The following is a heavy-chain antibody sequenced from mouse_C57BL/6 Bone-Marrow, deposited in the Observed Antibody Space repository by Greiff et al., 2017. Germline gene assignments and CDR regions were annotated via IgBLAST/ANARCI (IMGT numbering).Heavy chain of an antibody. V-gene: IGHV1-85*01. Sequence: QVQLQQSGPELVKPGASVKLSCKASGYTFPSYDITWVKQRPGQGLEWIGWFYPRDGSTKYNEKFKGKATLTVDTSSSTAYMELHSLTSEDSAVYCWARGEFDGCCGDWYFDVGGTGTTATVSA. CDR3: ARGEFDGCCGDWYFDV. J-gene: IGHJ1*03. D-gene: IGHD1-1*01. CDR1: GYTFPSYD. CDR2: FYPRDGST.